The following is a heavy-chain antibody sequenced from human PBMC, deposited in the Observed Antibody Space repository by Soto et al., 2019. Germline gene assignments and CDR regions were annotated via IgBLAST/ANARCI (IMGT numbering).Heavy chain of an antibody. V-gene: IGHV2-26*01. CDR3: ARRRSSGFLFDA. CDR2: IFSNDEK. J-gene: IGHJ5*02. Sequence: QVTLKESGPVLVRPTETLTLTCTVSGFSLSNAKMGVSWIRQPPGKALEWLAHIFSNDEKSYNTSLQNRLTISEDTSKTQVVLTTTTTDPADTATYYCARRRSSGFLFDAWGQGTLVTVSS. CDR1: GFSLSNAKMG. D-gene: IGHD2-2*01.